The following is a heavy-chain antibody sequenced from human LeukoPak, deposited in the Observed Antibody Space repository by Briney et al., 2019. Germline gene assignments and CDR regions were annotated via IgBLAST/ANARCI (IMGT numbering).Heavy chain of an antibody. V-gene: IGHV4-34*01. D-gene: IGHD2-2*01. CDR3: ARESSTYCSSTSCYFVSGWFDP. Sequence: SETLSLTCAVYCGSFSGYYWSWIRQPPGKGLEWIGEINHSGSTNYNPSLKSRVTISVDTSKNQFSLKLSSVTAADTAVYYCARESSTYCSSTSCYFVSGWFDPWGQGTLVTVSS. J-gene: IGHJ5*02. CDR1: CGSFSGYY. CDR2: INHSGST.